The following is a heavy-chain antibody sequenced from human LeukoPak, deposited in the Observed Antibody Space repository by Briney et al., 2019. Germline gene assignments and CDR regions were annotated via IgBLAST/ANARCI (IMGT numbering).Heavy chain of an antibody. CDR3: ARDQDTNNWFDP. D-gene: IGHD2-8*01. CDR2: IIPVFGTA. V-gene: IGHV1-69*05. CDR1: GGTFNTYA. Sequence: GASVKVSCKASGGTFNTYAINWVRQAPGQGLEWMGGIIPVFGTANYAQKFQGRVTITTGESTSTAYMELSSLRSEDTAVYYCARDQDTNNWFDPWGQGTLVTVSS. J-gene: IGHJ5*02.